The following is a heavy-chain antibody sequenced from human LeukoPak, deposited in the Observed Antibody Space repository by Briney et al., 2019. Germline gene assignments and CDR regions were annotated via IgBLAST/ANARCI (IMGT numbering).Heavy chain of an antibody. J-gene: IGHJ5*02. Sequence: ASVKVSCKASGYAFSAYYMHWVRQAPGQGLEWMGWLNPQTGDTHFAQKFQGRVTMTRDTSISTAYMELSRLRSDDTAVYYCSLYYYDSSGYPLDPWGQGTLVTASS. CDR2: LNPQTGDT. CDR3: SLYYYDSSGYPLDP. CDR1: GYAFSAYY. V-gene: IGHV1-2*02. D-gene: IGHD3-22*01.